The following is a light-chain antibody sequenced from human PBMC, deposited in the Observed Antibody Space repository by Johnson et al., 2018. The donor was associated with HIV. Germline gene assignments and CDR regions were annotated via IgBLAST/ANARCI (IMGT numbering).Light chain of an antibody. V-gene: IGLV1-51*02. CDR2: ENN. J-gene: IGLJ1*01. CDR1: SSNIGNNY. Sequence: QSVLTQPPSVSAAPGQKVTISCSGSSSNIGNNYVSWYQQLPGTAPKLFIYENNKRPSGIPNRFSGSKSGTSATLGITGLQTGDEADYYCGTWDNSLTAGVFGSVTKVTVL. CDR3: GTWDNSLTAGV.